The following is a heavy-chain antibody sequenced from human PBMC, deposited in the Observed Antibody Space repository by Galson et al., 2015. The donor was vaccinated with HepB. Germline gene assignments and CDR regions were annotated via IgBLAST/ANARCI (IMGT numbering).Heavy chain of an antibody. Sequence: SLRLSCAASGFTFGDYAMSWFRQAPGKGLEWVGFIRSKAYGGTTEYAASVKGRFTISRDDSKSIAYLQMNSLKTEDTAVYYCTRAGYIAAAEFDYWGQGTLVTVSS. V-gene: IGHV3-49*03. J-gene: IGHJ4*02. CDR1: GFTFGDYA. CDR2: IRSKAYGGTT. D-gene: IGHD6-13*01. CDR3: TRAGYIAAAEFDY.